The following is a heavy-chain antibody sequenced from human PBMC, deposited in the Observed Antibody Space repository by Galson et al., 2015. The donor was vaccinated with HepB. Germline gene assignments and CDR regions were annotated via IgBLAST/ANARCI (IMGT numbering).Heavy chain of an antibody. CDR1: GFTFSSYA. CDR2: ISGSGGST. V-gene: IGHV3-23*01. CDR3: ANIPHRGDDFRRRGYFQH. D-gene: IGHD3-3*01. J-gene: IGHJ1*01. Sequence: SLRLSCAASGFTFSSYAMSWVRQAPGKGLEWVSAISGSGGSTYYADSVKGRFTISRDNSKNTLYLQMNSLRAEDTAVYYCANIPHRGDDFRRRGYFQHWGQGTLVTVSS.